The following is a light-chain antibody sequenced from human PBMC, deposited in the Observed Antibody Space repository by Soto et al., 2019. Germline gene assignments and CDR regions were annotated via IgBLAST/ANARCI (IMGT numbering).Light chain of an antibody. CDR2: DAS. J-gene: IGKJ1*01. V-gene: IGKV3-20*01. Sequence: EIVLTQSPGTLSLSPGERATLSCRASQSVSSSSLAWYQQKPGQAPRLLIYDASSRATGIPDRFSGSGSGTDFTLTISRLEPEDFAVYYCQQYGSSPWTFGQGTRWIS. CDR3: QQYGSSPWT. CDR1: QSVSSSS.